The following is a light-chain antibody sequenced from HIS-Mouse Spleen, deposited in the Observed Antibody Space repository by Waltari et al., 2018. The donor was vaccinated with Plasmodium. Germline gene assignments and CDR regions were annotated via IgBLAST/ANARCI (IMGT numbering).Light chain of an antibody. CDR2: EVS. J-gene: IGLJ2*01. CDR1: SSDVGGYNY. V-gene: IGLV2-8*01. Sequence: QSALTQPPSASGSPGQSVTISCTGTSSDVGGYNYVSWYQQHPGKAPKLMIYEVSKRPQGDPDRLSGSKAGNTASLTVSGLQAEDEADYYCSSYAGSNNLVFGGGTKLTVL. CDR3: SSYAGSNNLV.